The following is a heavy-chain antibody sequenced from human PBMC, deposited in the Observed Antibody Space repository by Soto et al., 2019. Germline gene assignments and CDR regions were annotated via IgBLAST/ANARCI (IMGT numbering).Heavy chain of an antibody. V-gene: IGHV3-11*05. J-gene: IGHJ4*02. Sequence: QVPLVESVGGLVKPGGCLRLSCAASGFTFSDYYMSWIRQAPGQGLEWVSYISSSGSDTNYADSVKGRFTVSRDNAKNSLYLQMNSLRAEDTAVYYCARSLRGYSGYSGYWGQGTLVTASS. D-gene: IGHD5-12*01. CDR3: ARSLRGYSGYSGY. CDR1: GFTFSDYY. CDR2: ISSSGSDT.